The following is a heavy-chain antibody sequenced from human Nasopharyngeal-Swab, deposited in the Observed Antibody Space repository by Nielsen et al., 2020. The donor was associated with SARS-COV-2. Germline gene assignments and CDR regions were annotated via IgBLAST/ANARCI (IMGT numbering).Heavy chain of an antibody. CDR2: IRSNSGST. V-gene: IGHV3-9*01. CDR3: AKDFNVDTAMVTYYYGMDV. D-gene: IGHD5-18*01. J-gene: IGHJ6*02. Sequence: GRSLTLSCAASGFTFDVYAMYCVRQPPGKCLGWVSCIRSNSGSTGYADSVKGRFTISRDNAKNSLYLQMNSLRAEDTALYYCAKDFNVDTAMVTYYYGMDVWGQGTTVTVSS. CDR1: GFTFDVYA.